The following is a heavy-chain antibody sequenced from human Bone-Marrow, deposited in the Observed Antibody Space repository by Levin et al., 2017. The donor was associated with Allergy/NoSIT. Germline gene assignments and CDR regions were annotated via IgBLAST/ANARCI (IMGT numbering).Heavy chain of an antibody. CDR2: ISGGGGYM. D-gene: IGHD6-6*01. V-gene: IGHV3-21*01. CDR1: GFTFRGHS. Sequence: MPGGSLRLSCGASGFTFRGHSMTWVRQAPGKGLEWVSSISGGGGYMFYADSVKGRFTVSRDNAKDSLYLQMNSLRAEDTAVYYCARIQGSSGRDWFDAWGQGTLVTVSS. J-gene: IGHJ5*02. CDR3: ARIQGSSGRDWFDA.